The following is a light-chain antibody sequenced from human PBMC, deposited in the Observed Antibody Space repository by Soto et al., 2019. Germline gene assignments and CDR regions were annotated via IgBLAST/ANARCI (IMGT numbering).Light chain of an antibody. CDR3: AAWDDTLNGYV. CDR2: SNN. Sequence: SVLPKPFSASATPGQRVTISCTGSNSNIGSNTVDWYQHLPGTAPRLLIYSNNQRPSGVPDRFSGSKSGTSASLAISGLQSEDEADYYCAAWDDTLNGYVFGTGTKVTVL. CDR1: NSNIGSNT. J-gene: IGLJ1*01. V-gene: IGLV1-44*01.